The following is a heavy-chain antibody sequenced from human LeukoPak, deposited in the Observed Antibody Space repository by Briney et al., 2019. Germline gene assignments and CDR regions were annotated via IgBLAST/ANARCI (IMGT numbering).Heavy chain of an antibody. J-gene: IGHJ6*02. CDR2: IIPIFGTA. CDR3: AKRPQPPYYYGMDV. CDR1: GGTFSSYA. D-gene: IGHD5-18*01. V-gene: IGHV1-69*13. Sequence: SVKVSCKASGGTFSSYAISWVRQAPGQGLEWMGGIIPIFGTANYAQKFQGRVTITADESTSTAYMELSSLRSEDKAVYYCAKRPQPPYYYGMDVWGQGTTVTVSS.